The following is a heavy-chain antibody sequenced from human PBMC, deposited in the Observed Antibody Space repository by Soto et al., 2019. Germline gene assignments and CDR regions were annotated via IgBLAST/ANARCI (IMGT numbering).Heavy chain of an antibody. Sequence: ASVKVSCKASGYTFTGYYMHWVGQAPGQGLEWMGWINPNSGGTNYAQKFQGWVTMTRDTSISTAYMELSRLRSDDTAVYYCARSQGLDCSSTSCPMYYYYGMDVWGQGTTVTVSS. V-gene: IGHV1-2*04. CDR1: GYTFTGYY. J-gene: IGHJ6*02. D-gene: IGHD2-2*01. CDR2: INPNSGGT. CDR3: ARSQGLDCSSTSCPMYYYYGMDV.